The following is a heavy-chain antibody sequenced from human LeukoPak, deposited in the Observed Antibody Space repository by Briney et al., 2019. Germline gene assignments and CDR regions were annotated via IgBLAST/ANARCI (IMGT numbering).Heavy chain of an antibody. CDR3: ARLVPGWSFYYYMDV. CDR1: GYSISSVYI. D-gene: IGHD6-6*01. Sequence: PWETLSLTCAVSGYSISSVYIWGCIRPPPEEGLGWVVISYHSGTSYYNPSLKGRFTISRDNSKNPFYLQLSSATAADTAVYYCARLVPGWSFYYYMDVWGKGTPVTVSS. CDR2: SYHSGTS. J-gene: IGHJ6*03. V-gene: IGHV4-38-2*01.